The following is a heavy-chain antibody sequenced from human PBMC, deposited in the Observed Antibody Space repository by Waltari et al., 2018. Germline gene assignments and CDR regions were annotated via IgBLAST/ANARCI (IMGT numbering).Heavy chain of an antibody. CDR1: GFTFRLYA. D-gene: IGHD6-19*01. CDR2: ITPGGGPS. V-gene: IGHV3-23*01. J-gene: IGHJ5*01. CDR3: AKDFSSGSYLNNWFDS. Sequence: EVQLSESGGGLVQPGGSLRLSCEASGFTFRLYAMNWVRQTPEKGLEWVSSITPGGGPSYYADSVKGRFTMSRDTSKNTLYLQMDSLRVEDTAIYYCAKDFSSGSYLNNWFDSWGQGTLVTVSS.